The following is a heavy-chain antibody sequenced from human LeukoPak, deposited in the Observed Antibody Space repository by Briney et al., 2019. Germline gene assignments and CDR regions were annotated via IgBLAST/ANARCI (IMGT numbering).Heavy chain of an antibody. CDR2: MNPNSRNT. V-gene: IGHV1-8*01. CDR3: ARARDGYNFFDL. CDR1: GYTFTSYD. J-gene: IGHJ2*01. Sequence: ASVKVSCKASGYTFTSYDINWVRQATGQGLECMGWMNPNSRNTGYAQKFQGRVTMTRNTSISTAYMELSSLRSEDTAVYYCARARDGYNFFDLWGRGTLVTVSS. D-gene: IGHD5-24*01.